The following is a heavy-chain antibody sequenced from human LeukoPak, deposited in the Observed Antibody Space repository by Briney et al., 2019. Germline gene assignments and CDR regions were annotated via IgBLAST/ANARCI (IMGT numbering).Heavy chain of an antibody. Sequence: GGSLRLSCAASGFTFNSYAMHWVRQAAGKGLEWVAIISYAGSNKFYADSVKGRFTISRDNSKNTLYLQMNSLRAEDTAVYYCAKDLTKSYYYDSSAPPDAFDIWGQGTMVTVSS. V-gene: IGHV3-30-3*01. J-gene: IGHJ3*02. CDR1: GFTFNSYA. CDR2: ISYAGSNK. D-gene: IGHD3-22*01. CDR3: AKDLTKSYYYDSSAPPDAFDI.